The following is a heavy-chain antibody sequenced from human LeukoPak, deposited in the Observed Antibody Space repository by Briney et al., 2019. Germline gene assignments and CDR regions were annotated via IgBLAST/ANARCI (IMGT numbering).Heavy chain of an antibody. Sequence: SVKVSCKASGGTFSSYAISWVRQAPGQGLEWMGGIIPIFGTANYAQKFQGRVTITADESTSTAYMELSSLRSEDTAVYYCANAVTTFYGMDVWGQGTTVTVSS. J-gene: IGHJ6*02. D-gene: IGHD4-17*01. CDR2: IIPIFGTA. V-gene: IGHV1-69*13. CDR1: GGTFSSYA. CDR3: ANAVTTFYGMDV.